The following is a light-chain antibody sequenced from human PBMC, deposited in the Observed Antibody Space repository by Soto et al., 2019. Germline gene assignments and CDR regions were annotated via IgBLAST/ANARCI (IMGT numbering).Light chain of an antibody. Sequence: QSALTQPPSASGFPGQSVTISCTGTSSDVGYYDYVSWYQQHPGKAPKLVMYEVTKRPSGVPDRVSASKSGNTASLTVSGLRAEDEADYYCRSYAGSNNFVFGSGTKLTVL. CDR1: SSDVGYYDY. CDR3: RSYAGSNNFV. J-gene: IGLJ1*01. CDR2: EVT. V-gene: IGLV2-8*01.